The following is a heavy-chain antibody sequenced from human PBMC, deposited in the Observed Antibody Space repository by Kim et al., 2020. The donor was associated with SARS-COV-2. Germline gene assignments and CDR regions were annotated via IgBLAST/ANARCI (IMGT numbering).Heavy chain of an antibody. CDR3: ARDLRITMVRGNYYYYGMDV. D-gene: IGHD3-10*01. J-gene: IGHJ6*02. CDR1: GYTFTSYA. CDR2: INTNTGNP. Sequence: ASVKVSCKASGYTFTSYAMNWVRQAPGQGLEWMGWINTNTGNPTYAQGFTGRFVFSLDTSVSTAYLQISSLKAEDTAVYYCARDLRITMVRGNYYYYGMDVWGQGTTVPVSS. V-gene: IGHV7-4-1*02.